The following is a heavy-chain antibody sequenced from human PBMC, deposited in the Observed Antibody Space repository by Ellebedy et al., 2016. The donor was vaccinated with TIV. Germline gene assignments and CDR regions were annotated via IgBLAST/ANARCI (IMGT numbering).Heavy chain of an antibody. CDR3: ASLSSGRWFVDY. Sequence: GESLKISCAASGFTVSSHYMSWVRQAPGKGLEWVSVIYSGGSTYYADSVKGRFTISRDNSKNTRYLQMNSLRAEDTAVYYCASLSSGRWFVDYWGQGTLVTVSS. CDR2: IYSGGST. V-gene: IGHV3-66*01. J-gene: IGHJ4*02. D-gene: IGHD3-22*01. CDR1: GFTVSSHY.